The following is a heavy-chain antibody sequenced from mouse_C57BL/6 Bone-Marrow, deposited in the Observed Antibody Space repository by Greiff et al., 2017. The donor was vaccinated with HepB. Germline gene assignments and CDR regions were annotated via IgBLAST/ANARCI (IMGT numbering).Heavy chain of an antibody. Sequence: EVKVEESGGGLVKPGGSLKLSCAASGFTFSSYAMSWVRQTPEKRLEWVATISDGGSYTYYPDNVKGRFTISRDNAKNNLYLQMSHLKSEDTAMYYCARDRKDDPAWFAYWGQGTLVTVSA. CDR3: ARDRKDDPAWFAY. J-gene: IGHJ3*01. CDR1: GFTFSSYA. V-gene: IGHV5-4*01. CDR2: ISDGGSYT.